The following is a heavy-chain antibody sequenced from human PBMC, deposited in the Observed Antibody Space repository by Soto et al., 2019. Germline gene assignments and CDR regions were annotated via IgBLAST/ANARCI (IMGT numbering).Heavy chain of an antibody. CDR3: ARGQGIAAAGTFDY. Sequence: SETLSLTCAVYGGSFSGYYWSWIRQPPGKGLEWIGEINHSGSTNYNPSLKSRVTISVDTSKNQFSLKLSSVTAADTAVYYCARGQGIAAAGTFDYWGQGTLVTVS. J-gene: IGHJ4*02. CDR2: INHSGST. CDR1: GGSFSGYY. D-gene: IGHD6-13*01. V-gene: IGHV4-34*01.